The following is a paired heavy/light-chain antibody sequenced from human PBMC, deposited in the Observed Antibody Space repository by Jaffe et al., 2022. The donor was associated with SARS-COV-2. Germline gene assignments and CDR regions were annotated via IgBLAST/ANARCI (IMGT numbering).Heavy chain of an antibody. CDR2: FYRGGTT. Sequence: QMQLQESGPGLVKPSETLSLTCTVSGYSISRAYSWGWIRQPPGKGLEWIGSFYRGGTTNYNPSLKSRVTISVDTSKNHFSLELSSVTAADTAVYYCAGDHNSAWYFYWGQGTLVTVSS. D-gene: IGHD6-13*01. CDR3: AGDHNSAWYFY. V-gene: IGHV4-38-2*02. J-gene: IGHJ4*02. CDR1: GYSISRAYS.
Light chain of an antibody. CDR3: QQYGNSPPELT. CDR1: QSVSNNF. J-gene: IGKJ4*01. CDR2: GAS. V-gene: IGKV3-20*01. Sequence: EIVLTQSPGTLSLSPGERATLSCRASQSVSNNFLAWYQQKPGQAPRLVIYGASMRASGIPDRFSGSGSGTDFTLSISRLEPEDFAVYYCQQYGNSPPELTFGGGTKVQIK.